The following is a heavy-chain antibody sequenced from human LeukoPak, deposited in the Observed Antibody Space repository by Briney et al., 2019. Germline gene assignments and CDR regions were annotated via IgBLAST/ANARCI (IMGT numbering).Heavy chain of an antibody. D-gene: IGHD3-3*01. Sequence: GGSLRLSCAASGLTFRWSSMNWVRQAPGKGLEWVASISSRSVKRNYADSVKGRFIITRDNAKNSLYLQMNSLRAEDTSVYYCARDAGNDFWSGHYTYQYGLDVWGQGTTVTVSS. J-gene: IGHJ6*02. CDR3: ARDAGNDFWSGHYTYQYGLDV. CDR2: ISSRSVKR. V-gene: IGHV3-21*01. CDR1: GLTFRWSS.